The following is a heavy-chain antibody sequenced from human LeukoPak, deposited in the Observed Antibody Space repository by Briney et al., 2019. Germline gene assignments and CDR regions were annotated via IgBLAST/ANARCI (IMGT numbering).Heavy chain of an antibody. Sequence: KPSETLSLTCTVSGYSISSGYYWGWIRQPPGKGLEWIGSIYHSGSTYYNPSLKSRVTISVDTSKNQFSLKLSSVTAADTAVYYCARSPVRCTSITCFGFYFDYWGQGTLVTVSS. J-gene: IGHJ4*02. V-gene: IGHV4-38-2*02. CDR2: IYHSGST. CDR1: GYSISSGYY. D-gene: IGHD2-2*01. CDR3: ARSPVRCTSITCFGFYFDY.